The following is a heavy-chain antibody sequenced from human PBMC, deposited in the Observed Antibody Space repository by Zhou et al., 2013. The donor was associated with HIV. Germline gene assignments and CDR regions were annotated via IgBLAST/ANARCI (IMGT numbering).Heavy chain of an antibody. CDR1: GYTFASYA. CDR2: ISASNGNT. D-gene: IGHD3-10*01. V-gene: IGHV1-18*01. Sequence: QVQLVQSGGEVKKPGASVKVSCKASGYTFASYAISWVRQVPGQGLEWMGWISASNGNTHYARRLQGRVSMTTDTSTSTVNMELRSLTSDDTAVYYCARDVLYYHGSGRHAGAENYYYDYWGQGTLVTVPQ. J-gene: IGHJ4*02. CDR3: ARDVLYYHGSGRHAGAENYYYDY.